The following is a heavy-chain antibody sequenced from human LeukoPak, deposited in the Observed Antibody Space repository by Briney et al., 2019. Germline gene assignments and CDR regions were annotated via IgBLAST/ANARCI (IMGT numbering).Heavy chain of an antibody. D-gene: IGHD5/OR15-5a*01. V-gene: IGHV1-8*01. CDR3: ARGWISGDVSEDFEG. CDR1: GYTFTSYD. J-gene: IGHJ4*02. CDR2: MGARHGYT. Sequence: ASVKVSCKASGYTFTSYDINWVRQAPGQGLEWMGWMGARHGYTGSAQRFQGRITMTRDTSISTAYMELSSLTSDGTAVYYCARGWISGDVSEDFEGWGQGALVTVAS.